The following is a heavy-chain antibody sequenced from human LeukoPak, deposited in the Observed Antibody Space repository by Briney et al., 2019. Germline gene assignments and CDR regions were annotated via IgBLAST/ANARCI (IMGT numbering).Heavy chain of an antibody. J-gene: IGHJ6*03. CDR2: IIPIFGTA. CDR3: ARDIGITGTTGYYYMDV. CDR1: GGTFSSYA. Sequence: ASVKVSCKASGGTFSSYAISWVRQAPGQGLEWMGGIIPIFGTANYAQKFQGRVTITADKSTSTAYMELSSLRSEDTAVYYCARDIGITGTTGYYYMDVWGKGTTVTISS. D-gene: IGHD1-20*01. V-gene: IGHV1-69*06.